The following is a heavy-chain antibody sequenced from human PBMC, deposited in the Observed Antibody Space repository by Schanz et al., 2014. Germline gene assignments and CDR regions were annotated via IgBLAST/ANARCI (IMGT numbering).Heavy chain of an antibody. CDR1: GFTFRSYA. CDR3: AKHLYQYNYYGMDV. D-gene: IGHD2-2*02. J-gene: IGHJ6*02. V-gene: IGHV3-23*04. CDR2: ISGSGGST. Sequence: EVQLVESGGGLVQPGGSLTLSCAASGFTFRSYAMSWVRQAPGKGLEWVSVISGSGGSTYYADSVKGRFTISRDNSKNTLSLQLNSLRADDTAVYYCAKHLYQYNYYGMDVWGQGTTVTVSS.